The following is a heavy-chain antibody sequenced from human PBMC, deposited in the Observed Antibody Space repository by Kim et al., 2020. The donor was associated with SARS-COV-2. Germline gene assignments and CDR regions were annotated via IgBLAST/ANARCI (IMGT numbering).Heavy chain of an antibody. J-gene: IGHJ4*02. CDR3: ARLKADY. Sequence: SGGSTSYAQKFQGRVPMTRDTSTSTVYMELSSLRSEDTAVYYCARLKADYWGQGTLVTVSS. CDR2: SGGST. V-gene: IGHV1-46*01.